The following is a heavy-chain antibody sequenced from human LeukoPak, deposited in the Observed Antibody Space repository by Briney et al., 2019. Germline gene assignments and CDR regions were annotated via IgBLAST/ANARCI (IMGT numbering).Heavy chain of an antibody. V-gene: IGHV4-39*01. CDR2: IYYSGST. Sequence: SETLSLTCTVSGGSISSSSYYWGWIRQPPGKGLEWIGSIYYSGSTYYNPSLKSRVTISVDTSKNQFSLKLSSVTAADTAVYYCARPTRHYDSSGYYQNWFDPWGQGTLVTVSS. CDR1: GGSISSSSYY. D-gene: IGHD3-22*01. J-gene: IGHJ5*02. CDR3: ARPTRHYDSSGYYQNWFDP.